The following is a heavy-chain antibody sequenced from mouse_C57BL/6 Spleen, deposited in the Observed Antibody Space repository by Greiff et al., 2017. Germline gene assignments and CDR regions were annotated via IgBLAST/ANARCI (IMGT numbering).Heavy chain of an antibody. CDR2: IDPSDSYT. CDR1: GYTFTSYW. CDR3: ARGVITTVVAYYFDY. D-gene: IGHD1-1*01. J-gene: IGHJ2*01. Sequence: QVQLQQPGAELVMPGASVKLSCKASGYTFTSYWMHWVKQRPGQGLEWIGEIDPSDSYTNYNQKFQGKSTLTVDKSSSTAYMQLSSLTSEDSAVXYCARGVITTVVAYYFDYWGQGTTLTVSS. V-gene: IGHV1-69*01.